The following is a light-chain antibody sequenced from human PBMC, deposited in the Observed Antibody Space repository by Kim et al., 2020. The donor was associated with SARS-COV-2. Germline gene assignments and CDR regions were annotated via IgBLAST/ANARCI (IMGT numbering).Light chain of an antibody. CDR1: QSISSW. J-gene: IGKJ2*01. CDR3: QQYNSYSYT. Sequence: DIQMTQSPSTLSASVGDRVTITCRAIQSISSWLAWYQQKPGKAPNLLIYKASSLQSGVPSRFSGSGSGTEFTLTISSLQPDDFATYYCQQYNSYSYTFGQVTKLEI. CDR2: KAS. V-gene: IGKV1-5*03.